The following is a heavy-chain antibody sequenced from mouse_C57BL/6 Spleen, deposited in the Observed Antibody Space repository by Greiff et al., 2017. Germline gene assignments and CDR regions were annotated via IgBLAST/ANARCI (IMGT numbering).Heavy chain of an antibody. Sequence: VKLMESGPELGKPGASVKISCKASGYAFSSSWMNWVKQRPGKGLEWIGRIYPGDGDTNYNGKFKGKATLTADKSSSTAYMQLSSLPSEDSAVYFCARGSSRYVDAMHYWGQGTSVTVSS. CDR2: IYPGDGDT. V-gene: IGHV1-82*01. J-gene: IGHJ4*01. D-gene: IGHD3-2*02. CDR1: GYAFSSSW. CDR3: ARGSSRYVDAMHY.